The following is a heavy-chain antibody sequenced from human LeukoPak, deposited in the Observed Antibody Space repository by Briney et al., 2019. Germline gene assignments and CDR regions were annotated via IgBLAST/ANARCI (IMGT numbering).Heavy chain of an antibody. J-gene: IGHJ4*02. CDR2: IIPIFGTA. D-gene: IGHD3-22*01. Sequence: SVKVSYKASGGTFSSYAISWVRQAPGQGLEWMGGIIPIFGTANYAQKFQGRVTITADESTSTAYMELSSLRSEDTAVYYCARFHSSGSSLDYWGQGTLVTVSS. CDR3: ARFHSSGSSLDY. CDR1: GGTFSSYA. V-gene: IGHV1-69*13.